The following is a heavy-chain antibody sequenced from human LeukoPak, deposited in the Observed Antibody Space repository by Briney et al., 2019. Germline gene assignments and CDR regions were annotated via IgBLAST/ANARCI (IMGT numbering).Heavy chain of an antibody. CDR1: GFTFSSYA. D-gene: IGHD3-10*01. V-gene: IGHV3-23*01. CDR3: AKHGSGSNYRSFDY. CDR2: ISGSGGST. Sequence: GGSLRLSCAASGFTFSSYAMSWVRQAPGKGLDWVSAISGSGGSTYYADSVKGRFTISRDNSKNTLYLQMNSLRAEDTAVYYCAKHGSGSNYRSFDYWGQGTLVTVSS. J-gene: IGHJ4*02.